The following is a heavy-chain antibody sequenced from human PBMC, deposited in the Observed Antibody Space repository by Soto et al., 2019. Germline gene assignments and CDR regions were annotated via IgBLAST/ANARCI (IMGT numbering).Heavy chain of an antibody. CDR1: VFNFGNFG. CDR3: ARGLSGVLDY. D-gene: IGHD6-19*01. CDR2: ISNDENIK. V-gene: IGHV3-33*01. J-gene: IGHJ4*02. Sequence: PWGYLIVSCVKSVFNFGNFGMHWVRQAPGKGLEWLTVISNDENIKQDSVRGRFAIARENSKKTLYLHLTSLRAEDTAIYYCARGLSGVLDYWGQGTLVTGSS.